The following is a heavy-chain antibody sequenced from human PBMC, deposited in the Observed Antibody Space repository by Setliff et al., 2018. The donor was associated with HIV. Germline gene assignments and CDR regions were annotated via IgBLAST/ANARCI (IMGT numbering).Heavy chain of an antibody. J-gene: IGHJ6*03. CDR1: GYTFTSYG. CDR2: ISAYNGNT. V-gene: IGHV1-18*01. Sequence: ASVKVSCKASGYTFTSYGISWVRQAPGQGLEWMGWISAYNGNTNYAQKLQGRVTMTTDTSTSTAYMELRSLRSDDTAVYYCARAQYSSSWDDYYYYMDVWGKGTTVTVSS. D-gene: IGHD6-13*01. CDR3: ARAQYSSSWDDYYYYMDV.